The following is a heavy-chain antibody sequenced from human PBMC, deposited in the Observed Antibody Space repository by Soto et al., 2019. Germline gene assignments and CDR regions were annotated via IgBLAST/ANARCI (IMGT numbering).Heavy chain of an antibody. CDR1: GGSISSYY. CDR2: IYYSGSA. D-gene: IGHD7-27*01. Sequence: SETLSLTCTVSGGSISSYYCSWIRQPPGKGLEWIGYIYYSGSANYNPSLKSRVTISVDTSKNQFSLKLSSVTAAVTAVYYCARVWGRMIDYWGQGTLVTVSS. CDR3: ARVWGRMIDY. V-gene: IGHV4-59*01. J-gene: IGHJ4*02.